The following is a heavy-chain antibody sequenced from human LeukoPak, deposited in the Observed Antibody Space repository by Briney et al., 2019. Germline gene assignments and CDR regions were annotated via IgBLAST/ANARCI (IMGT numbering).Heavy chain of an antibody. D-gene: IGHD6-13*01. CDR2: IYSGGST. V-gene: IGHV3-66*01. CDR1: GFTVSSND. J-gene: IGHJ4*02. Sequence: GGSLRLSCAASGFTVSSNDTSWVRQAPGKGLEWVSVIYSGGSTYYADSVKGRFTISRDNSKNTLYLQMNSLRAEDTAVYHCARDTGYSSSWYDSDYWGQGTLVTVSS. CDR3: ARDTGYSSSWYDSDY.